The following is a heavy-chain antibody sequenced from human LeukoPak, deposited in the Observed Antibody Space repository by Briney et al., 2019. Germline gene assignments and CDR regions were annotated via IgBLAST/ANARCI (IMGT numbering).Heavy chain of an antibody. CDR3: ARPHCSSTSCYGRNVDY. CDR2: ISSSSSYI. Sequence: GGSLRLSCAASGFTFSSYAMSWVRQAPGKGLEWVSSISSSSSYIYYADSVKGRFTISRDNAKNSLYLQMNSLRAEDTAVYYCARPHCSSTSCYGRNVDYWGQGTLVTVSS. J-gene: IGHJ4*02. D-gene: IGHD2-2*01. V-gene: IGHV3-21*01. CDR1: GFTFSSYA.